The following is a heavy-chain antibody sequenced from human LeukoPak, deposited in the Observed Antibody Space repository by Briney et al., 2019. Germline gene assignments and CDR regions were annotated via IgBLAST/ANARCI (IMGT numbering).Heavy chain of an antibody. CDR1: GVTFNSYA. D-gene: IGHD3-10*01. Sequence: PARSLSLSCAASGVTFNSYADYWVRQAPGKGLEWVAFISYDGSKTYHADSVKGRLTISRDTSKTTLYLQMNRLRAEDTAVYYCATELRILSWGVDAFDIWGQGTMVTV. CDR2: ISYDGSKT. J-gene: IGHJ3*02. V-gene: IGHV3-30*04. CDR3: ATELRILSWGVDAFDI.